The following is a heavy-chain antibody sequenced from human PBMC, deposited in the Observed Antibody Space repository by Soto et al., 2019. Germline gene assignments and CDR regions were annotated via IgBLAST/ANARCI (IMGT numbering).Heavy chain of an antibody. CDR1: GFTFSNAW. CDR2: IKSKTDGGTT. D-gene: IGHD3-16*01. CDR3: RGTRLTGDFDT. J-gene: IGHJ5*02. Sequence: GGSLRLSCAASGFTFSNAWMSWVRQAPGKGLEWVGRIKSKTDGGTTDYAAPVKGRFTISRDDSKNTLYLQMNRLKTEDTAVYYCRGTRLTGDFDTWGQGTLVTVSS. V-gene: IGHV3-15*01.